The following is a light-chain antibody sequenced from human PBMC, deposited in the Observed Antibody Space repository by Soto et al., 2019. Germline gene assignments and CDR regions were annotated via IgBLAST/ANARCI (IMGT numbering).Light chain of an antibody. Sequence: EIVLTQSPGTLSLSPGERATLSCRASQSVSSSYLAWYQQKPGQAPRLLIYGESSRATGIPDSFSGSGSGTDFTLTSSRLEPADLAVYYCQQYGSSPLYTFGQGTKLEIK. CDR3: QQYGSSPLYT. J-gene: IGKJ2*01. CDR2: GES. CDR1: QSVSSSY. V-gene: IGKV3-20*01.